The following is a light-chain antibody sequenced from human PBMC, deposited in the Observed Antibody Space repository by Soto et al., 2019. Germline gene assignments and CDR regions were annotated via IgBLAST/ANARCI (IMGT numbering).Light chain of an antibody. Sequence: QSVLTQPPSASGTPGQRVTISCSGSSPNIGINTVNWYQHLPGMAPKLLIYSDNQRPSGVPDRFSGSKSGTSASLAISGLQSEDEADYYCAALDDSLNGPVFGGGTQLTVL. CDR3: AALDDSLNGPV. J-gene: IGLJ3*02. CDR1: SPNIGINT. V-gene: IGLV1-44*01. CDR2: SDN.